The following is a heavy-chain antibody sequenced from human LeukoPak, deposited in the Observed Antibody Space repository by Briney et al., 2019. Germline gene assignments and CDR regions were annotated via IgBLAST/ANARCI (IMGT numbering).Heavy chain of an antibody. J-gene: IGHJ4*02. Sequence: GGSLRLSCAASGFTFSSYAMNWVRQAPGKGLEWVSGIRGSGDTTYYADSVKGRRFTISRDNSKNTLYLQMNSVRAEDTAVYYCAKFDSYSSGYYFGYWGQGTLVTVSS. CDR3: AKFDSYSSGYYFGY. CDR1: GFTFSSYA. CDR2: IRGSGDTT. V-gene: IGHV3-23*01. D-gene: IGHD3-22*01.